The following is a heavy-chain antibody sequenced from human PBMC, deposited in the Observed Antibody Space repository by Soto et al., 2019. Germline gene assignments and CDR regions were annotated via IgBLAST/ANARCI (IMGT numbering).Heavy chain of an antibody. Sequence: QITLKESGPTLVKPTQTLTLTCTFSGFSLSTDGVGVAWIRQPPGKALEWLALIFWNDDKRYSPSLKSRLIINKETSKNQVVPTMAKKDPVDTATYYWVHHECSGRRCYPGGYNWFDPWGLGTLVTVTS. CDR1: GFSLSTDGVG. CDR2: IFWNDDK. J-gene: IGHJ5*02. V-gene: IGHV2-5*01. D-gene: IGHD2-15*01. CDR3: VHHECSGRRCYPGGYNWFDP.